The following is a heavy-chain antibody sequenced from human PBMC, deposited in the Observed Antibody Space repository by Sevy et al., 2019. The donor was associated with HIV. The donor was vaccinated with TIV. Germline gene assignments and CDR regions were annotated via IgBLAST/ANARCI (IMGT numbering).Heavy chain of an antibody. Sequence: GGSLRLSCAASGFTFSSYSMNWVRQTPGKGLEWVSSISSSSSYIYYADSVKGRFTISRDNAKNSLYLQMNSLRAEDTAVYYCARVRYSSSWEDPYYFDYWGQGTLVTVSS. CDR3: ARVRYSSSWEDPYYFDY. CDR2: ISSSSSYI. CDR1: GFTFSSYS. V-gene: IGHV3-21*01. J-gene: IGHJ4*02. D-gene: IGHD6-13*01.